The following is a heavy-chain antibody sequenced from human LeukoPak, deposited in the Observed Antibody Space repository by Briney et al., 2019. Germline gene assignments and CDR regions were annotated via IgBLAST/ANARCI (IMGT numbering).Heavy chain of an antibody. CDR2: ISCSGGST. D-gene: IGHD3-9*01. J-gene: IGHJ4*02. Sequence: PGGSLRLSCAASGFTFSSYAMSWVRQAPGKGLECVSAISCSGGSTYYADSVKGRFTISRDNSKNTLYLQMNSLRAEDTAVYYCAKGPLPRTHFDWLSEFDYWGQGTLVTVSS. V-gene: IGHV3-23*01. CDR3: AKGPLPRTHFDWLSEFDY. CDR1: GFTFSSYA.